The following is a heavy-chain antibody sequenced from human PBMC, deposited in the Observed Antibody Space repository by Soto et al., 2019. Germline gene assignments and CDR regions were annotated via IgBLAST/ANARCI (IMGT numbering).Heavy chain of an antibody. D-gene: IGHD2-2*01. Sequence: LKISCHGSGYTFFSFWIVWVRQVPGKGLEWVGRIDPGDSSATYSPTFQGHVTISADRSTRSAYLQWRSLRASDTAIYFCARRYCSRADCYSDSWGQGSLVTVSS. J-gene: IGHJ4*02. CDR2: IDPGDSSA. V-gene: IGHV5-10-1*01. CDR3: ARRYCSRADCYSDS. CDR1: GYTFFSFW.